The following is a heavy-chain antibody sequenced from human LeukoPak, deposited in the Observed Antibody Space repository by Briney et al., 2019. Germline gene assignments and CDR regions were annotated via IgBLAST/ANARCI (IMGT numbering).Heavy chain of an antibody. V-gene: IGHV3-74*01. CDR2: ITGDGSST. Sequence: GGSLRLSCAASGFTFSSYWMHWVRQVPGEGPVWVSRITGDGSSTSYADSVKGRFTISRDNAKNTLYLQMNSLRAEDTALYYCVRLYAYWGQGTLVTVSS. CDR1: GFTFSSYW. CDR3: VRLYAY. D-gene: IGHD2/OR15-2a*01. J-gene: IGHJ4*02.